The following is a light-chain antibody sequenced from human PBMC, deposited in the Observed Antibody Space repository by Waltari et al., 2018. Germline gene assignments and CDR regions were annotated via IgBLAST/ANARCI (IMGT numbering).Light chain of an antibody. Sequence: QSVLTQTPSVSGAPGQRVIIPCTGSSSNIGPGYDVHWYQQLPGTAPKLLTSGNNNRPSGVPDRFFGSKSGTSASLAITGLQAEDEADYYCQSYDSSLSHWVFGGGTKLTVL. CDR1: SSNIGPGYD. V-gene: IGLV1-40*01. CDR2: GNN. CDR3: QSYDSSLSHWV. J-gene: IGLJ3*02.